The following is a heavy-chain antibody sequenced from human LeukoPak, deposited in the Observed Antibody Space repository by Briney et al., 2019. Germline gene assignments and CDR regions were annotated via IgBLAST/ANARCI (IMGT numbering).Heavy chain of an antibody. CDR1: GTSFTSYY. CDR2: VNHGGYT. J-gene: IGHJ4*02. D-gene: IGHD4-17*01. CDR3: ARMTTGHDY. V-gene: IGHV4-34*01. Sequence: SETLSLTCGVSGTSFTSYYWSWIRQTPGKGLEWIGEVNHGGYTNMNPSLKSRVTISVDTSKNQFSLMMTSVTAADTAVYFCARMTTGHDYWGQRTLVTVSS.